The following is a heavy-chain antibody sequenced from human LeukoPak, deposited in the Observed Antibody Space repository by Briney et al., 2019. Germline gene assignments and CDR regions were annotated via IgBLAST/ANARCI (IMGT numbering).Heavy chain of an antibody. V-gene: IGHV3-23*01. CDR2: ISGSGGST. J-gene: IGHJ4*02. Sequence: PGGSLRLSCAASGFTFSSYAMSWVRQAPGKGLEWVSAISGSGGSTYYADSVKGRFTISRDNSKNTLYLQMNSLRAEDTAVYYCAKMYRSMIVVVIGGGADYWGQGALVTVSS. D-gene: IGHD3-22*01. CDR1: GFTFSSYA. CDR3: AKMYRSMIVVVIGGGADY.